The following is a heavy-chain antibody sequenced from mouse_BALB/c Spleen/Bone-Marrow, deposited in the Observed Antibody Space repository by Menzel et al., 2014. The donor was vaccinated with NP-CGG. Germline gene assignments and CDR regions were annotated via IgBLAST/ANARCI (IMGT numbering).Heavy chain of an antibody. Sequence: VQLQQSGAELVRPGTSVKVSCKASGYAFTNYLIEWVKQRPGQGLEWIGVINPGSGGTNYNGKFKGKATLTADNSSNTAYMHLSSLTSDDSAVYFCARGGHGSYWGQGTTLTVSS. CDR2: INPGSGGT. J-gene: IGHJ2*01. V-gene: IGHV1-54*03. D-gene: IGHD2-2*01. CDR3: ARGGHGSY. CDR1: GYAFTNYL.